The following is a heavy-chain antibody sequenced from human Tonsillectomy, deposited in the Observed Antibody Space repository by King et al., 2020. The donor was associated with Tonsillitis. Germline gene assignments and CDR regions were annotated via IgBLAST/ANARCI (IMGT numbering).Heavy chain of an antibody. CDR3: AKGSGGLLVTSFDF. J-gene: IGHJ4*02. Sequence: VQLVESGGDLVQPGRSLTLSSAASGFTFDDYAMHWVRQAPGKGLEWVSGIGRSSGTIAYADSVQGRFTISRDNAKNSLYLQMNSLRAEDTALYYCAKGSGGLLVTSFDFWGQGTLVSVSS. CDR2: IGRSSGTI. CDR1: GFTFDDYA. D-gene: IGHD2-21*01. V-gene: IGHV3-9*01.